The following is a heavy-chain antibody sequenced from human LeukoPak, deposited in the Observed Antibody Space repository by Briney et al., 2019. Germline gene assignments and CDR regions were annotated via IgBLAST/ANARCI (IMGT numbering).Heavy chain of an antibody. CDR1: GGSISSYY. V-gene: IGHV4-4*07. J-gene: IGHJ4*02. D-gene: IGHD1-26*01. CDR2: IYTSGST. CDR3: ARENSGSYREFDY. Sequence: PSETLSLTCTVSGGSISSYYWSWIRQPAGKGVEWIGRIYTSGSTNYNASLKSRVSISVDTSKNQFSLKLSSVTAADTAVFYCARENSGSYREFDYWGQGTLVTVSS.